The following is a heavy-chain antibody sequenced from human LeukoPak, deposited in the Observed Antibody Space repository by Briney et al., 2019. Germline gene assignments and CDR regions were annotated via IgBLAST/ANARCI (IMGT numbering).Heavy chain of an antibody. CDR1: GDSIGGYY. V-gene: IGHV4-59*01. CDR2: IYSSGNT. J-gene: IGHJ6*03. Sequence: SETLSLTCTVSGDSIGGYYWSWLRQPPGKGLEWIGIIYSSGNTNYNPSLKSPVSISEDTSKNQFSLKLSSVTAADTAVYYCARGCWNYVSYYYYYMDVWGKGTTVTVSS. CDR3: ARGCWNYVSYYYYYMDV. D-gene: IGHD1-7*01.